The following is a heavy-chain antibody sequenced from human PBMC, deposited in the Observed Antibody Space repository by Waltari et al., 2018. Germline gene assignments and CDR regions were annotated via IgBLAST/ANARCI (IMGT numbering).Heavy chain of an antibody. V-gene: IGHV3-21*01. CDR1: GFPFVIYS. J-gene: IGHJ2*01. Sequence: EVQLVESGGGLVKPGGSLRLSCAASGFPFVIYSMNWVRQAPGKGLEWVSSISYSGTYMYYADSLKGRFTISRDNAKNSLYLQMNSLRAEDTAVYFCARDQIADWYFDLWGRGTLVTVSS. CDR2: ISYSGTYM. CDR3: ARDQIADWYFDL. D-gene: IGHD6-13*01.